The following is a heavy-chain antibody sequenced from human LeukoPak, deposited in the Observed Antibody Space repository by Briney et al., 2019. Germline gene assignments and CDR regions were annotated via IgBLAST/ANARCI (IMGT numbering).Heavy chain of an antibody. D-gene: IGHD3-10*01. Sequence: ASVKVSCKASGYTFTSYYMHWVRQAPGQGLEWMGIINPSGGSTSYAQKFQGRVTMTGDTSTSTVYMELSSLRSEDTAVYYCARVRMVRGVYHYYDYWGQGTLVTVSS. J-gene: IGHJ4*02. CDR3: ARVRMVRGVYHYYDY. CDR1: GYTFTSYY. V-gene: IGHV1-46*01. CDR2: INPSGGST.